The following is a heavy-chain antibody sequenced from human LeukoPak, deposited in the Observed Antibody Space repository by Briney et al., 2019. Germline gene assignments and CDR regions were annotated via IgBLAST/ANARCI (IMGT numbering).Heavy chain of an antibody. CDR1: GGSISSGSYY. Sequence: SSETLSLTCTVSGGSISSGSYYWSWIRQPAWKGLEWIGRIYTSGSTNYNPSLKSRVTISVDTSKNQFSLKLSSVTAADTAVYYCARDLAAAGFDYWGQETLVTVSS. CDR3: ARDLAAAGFDY. D-gene: IGHD6-13*01. J-gene: IGHJ4*02. CDR2: IYTSGST. V-gene: IGHV4-61*02.